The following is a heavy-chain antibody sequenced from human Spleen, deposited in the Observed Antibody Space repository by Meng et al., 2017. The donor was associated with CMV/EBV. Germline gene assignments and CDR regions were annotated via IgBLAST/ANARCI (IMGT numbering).Heavy chain of an antibody. CDR1: GFSVSSTY. D-gene: IGHD2-2*01. CDR3: ARSRAQSRSSASRIYYYYDMDV. V-gene: IGHV3-30-3*01. Sequence: GESLKISCAASGFSVSSTYMSWVRQAPGKGLEWVSVISYDGVSQYYADSIKGRFTISRDMSTKMVFLQMSGLRAEDTAIYYCARSRAQSRSSASRIYYYYDMDVWGQGTTVTVS. J-gene: IGHJ6*02. CDR2: ISYDGVSQ.